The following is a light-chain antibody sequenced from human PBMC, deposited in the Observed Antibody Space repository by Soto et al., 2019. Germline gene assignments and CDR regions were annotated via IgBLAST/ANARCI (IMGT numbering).Light chain of an antibody. CDR1: SSDVGGYHY. J-gene: IGLJ1*01. V-gene: IGLV2-14*01. Sequence: QSVLTQPASVSGSPGQSITISCTGTSSDVGGYHYVSWYQHHPGKAPKLMIYEVSNRPSGVSDRFSGSKSGNTASLTISGLQAEDDADYYCSSYTSSSTLVFGTGTKLTVL. CDR3: SSYTSSSTLV. CDR2: EVS.